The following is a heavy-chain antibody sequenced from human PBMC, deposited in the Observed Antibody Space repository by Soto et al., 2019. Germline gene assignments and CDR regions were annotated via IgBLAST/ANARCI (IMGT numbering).Heavy chain of an antibody. CDR2: INHSGST. CDR3: ARAPPYCSGGSCYSGFGMDV. V-gene: IGHV4-34*01. J-gene: IGHJ6*02. CDR1: GGSFRGYY. D-gene: IGHD2-15*01. Sequence: QVQLQQWGAGLLKPSETLSLTCAVYGGSFRGYYWSWIRQPPGKGLEWLGEINHSGSTNYNPSLNRRVTISVDTSKNHFSLKLSSVTAEDTAVYYCARAPPYCSGGSCYSGFGMDVWGQGTTVNVSS.